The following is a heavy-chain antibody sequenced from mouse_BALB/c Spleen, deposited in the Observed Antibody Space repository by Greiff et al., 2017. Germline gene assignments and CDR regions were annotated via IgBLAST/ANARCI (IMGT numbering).Heavy chain of an antibody. Sequence: EVMLVESGGGLVKPGGSLKLSCAASGFAFSSYDMSWVRQTPEKRLEWVAYISSGGGSTYYPDTVKGRFTISRENAKNTLYLQMSSLKSEDTAMYYCARRNYGNPVWFAYWGQGTLVTVSA. D-gene: IGHD2-1*01. V-gene: IGHV5-12-1*01. CDR2: ISSGGGST. J-gene: IGHJ3*01. CDR1: GFAFSSYD. CDR3: ARRNYGNPVWFAY.